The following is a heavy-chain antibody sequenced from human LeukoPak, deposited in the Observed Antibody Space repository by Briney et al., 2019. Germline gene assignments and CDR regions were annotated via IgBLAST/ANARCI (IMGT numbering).Heavy chain of an antibody. J-gene: IGHJ3*01. Sequence: PSETLSLTCTVSGGSISSGGYYWSWIRQHPGKGLEWIGYIYYSGSTYYNPSLKSRVTISVDTSKNQFSLKLSSVTAADTAVYYCARSVDYGSAFDVWGQGTMVTVSS. CDR2: IYYSGST. CDR3: ARSVDYGSAFDV. D-gene: IGHD4-17*01. V-gene: IGHV4-31*03. CDR1: GGSISSGGYY.